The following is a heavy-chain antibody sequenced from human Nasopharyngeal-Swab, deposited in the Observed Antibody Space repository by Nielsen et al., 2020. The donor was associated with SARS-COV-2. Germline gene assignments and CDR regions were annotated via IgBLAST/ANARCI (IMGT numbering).Heavy chain of an antibody. D-gene: IGHD2-15*01. J-gene: IGHJ4*02. Sequence: SETLSLTCAVYGGSFSGYYWSWIRQPPGKGLEWIGEINHSGSTNYNPSLKSRVTISVDTSKNQFSLKLSSVTAADTAVYYCASAARKFSDYWGQGTLVTVSS. CDR3: ASAARKFSDY. CDR1: GGSFSGYY. CDR2: INHSGST. V-gene: IGHV4-34*01.